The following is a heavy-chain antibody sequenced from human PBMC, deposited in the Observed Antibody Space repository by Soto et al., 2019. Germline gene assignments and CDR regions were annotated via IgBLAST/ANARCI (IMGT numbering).Heavy chain of an antibody. V-gene: IGHV3-33*01. D-gene: IGHD3-22*01. CDR3: ARGDSSGYN. CDR2: IWYDGSNK. J-gene: IGHJ4*02. CDR1: GFTFSSYG. Sequence: QVQLVESGGGVVQPGRSLRLSCAASGFTFSSYGMHWVRQAPGKGLEWVAVIWYDGSNKYYADSVKGRFTISRDNSKXXLXXQXXSLRAEDTAVXYCARGDSSGYNWGQGTLVTVSS.